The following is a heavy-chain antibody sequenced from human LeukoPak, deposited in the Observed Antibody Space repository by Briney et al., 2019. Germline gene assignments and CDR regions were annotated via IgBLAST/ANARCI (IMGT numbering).Heavy chain of an antibody. CDR3: ARDHYDYVWGSYRRYYFDY. CDR2: TSFDGSNK. D-gene: IGHD3-16*02. V-gene: IGHV3-30-3*01. J-gene: IGHJ4*02. CDR1: GFTFSSYA. Sequence: GGSLRLSCAASGFTFSSYAMHWVRQAPGKGLEWVAVTSFDGSNKYYADSVKGRFTISRDNSKNTLYLQMNSLRAEDTAVYYCARDHYDYVWGSYRRYYFDYWGQGTLVTVSS.